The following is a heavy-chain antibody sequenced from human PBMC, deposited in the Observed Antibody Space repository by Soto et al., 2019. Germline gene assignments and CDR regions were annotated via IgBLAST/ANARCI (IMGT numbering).Heavy chain of an antibody. CDR2: ISDSGSGI. V-gene: IGHV3-11*01. CDR1: GVTFSYYY. Sequence: GSLRLSCAASGVTFSYYYMNWIRQAPGKGLEWLSYISDSGSGIFYADSVKGRFTISRDSARKSLYLHMNSLRVEDTAVYYCARDTAFINSGFFDAWGQGTLVTVSS. D-gene: IGHD3-22*01. CDR3: ARDTAFINSGFFDA. J-gene: IGHJ5*02.